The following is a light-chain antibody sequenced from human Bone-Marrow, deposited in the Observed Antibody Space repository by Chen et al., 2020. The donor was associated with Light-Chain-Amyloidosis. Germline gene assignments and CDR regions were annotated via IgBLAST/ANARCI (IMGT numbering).Light chain of an antibody. CDR1: NIGSTS. J-gene: IGLJ3*02. V-gene: IGLV3-21*02. Sequence: SYVLTQPSSVSVAPGQTATIACGGNNIGSTSVHWYQPTPGQAPLLVVYDDSDRPSGIPELLSGSNSGNTATLPISRGEAGDEADYYCQVWDRSSDRPVFGGGTKLTVL. CDR2: DDS. CDR3: QVWDRSSDRPV.